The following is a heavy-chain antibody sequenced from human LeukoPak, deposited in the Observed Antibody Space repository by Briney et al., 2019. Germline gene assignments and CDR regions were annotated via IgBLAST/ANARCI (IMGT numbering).Heavy chain of an antibody. V-gene: IGHV3-30*02. CDR2: IRYDGSNK. J-gene: IGHJ4*02. D-gene: IGHD2-2*01. CDR1: GFTFSSYG. CDR3: AKDGDQLTTFDY. Sequence: GGSLRLSCAASGFTFSSYGMHWVRQAPGKGLEWVAFIRYDGSNKHYADSVKGRFTISRDNSKNTLYLQMNSLRAEDTAVYYCAKDGDQLTTFDYWGQGTLVTVSS.